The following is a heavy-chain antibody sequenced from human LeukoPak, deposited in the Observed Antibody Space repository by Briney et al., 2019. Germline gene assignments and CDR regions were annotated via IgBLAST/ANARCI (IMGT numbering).Heavy chain of an antibody. CDR1: GFTFSSSA. CDR2: ISASGGST. V-gene: IGHV3-23*01. CDR3: AKDLRRFTIFGVVHGSGYGMDV. D-gene: IGHD3-3*01. Sequence: QPGPSLRLSSAASGFTFSSSAISWVRQAPGKGLEWLSAISASGGSTYYADSVKDRFTISRDNSKNTLSLQMNSLRAEDTAVYYCAKDLRRFTIFGVVHGSGYGMDVWGQGTTVTVSS. J-gene: IGHJ6*02.